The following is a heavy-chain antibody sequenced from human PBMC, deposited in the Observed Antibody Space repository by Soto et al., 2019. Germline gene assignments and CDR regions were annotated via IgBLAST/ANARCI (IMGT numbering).Heavy chain of an antibody. CDR3: AKGDYYDSSGYYYEDYFDY. CDR1: GFTFSSYA. V-gene: IGHV3-23*01. J-gene: IGHJ4*02. CDR2: ISGSGGST. Sequence: PGGSLRLSCAASGFTFSSYAMSWVRQAPGKGLEWVSAISGSGGSTYYADSVKGRFTISRDNSKNTLYLQMNSLRAEDTAVYYCAKGDYYDSSGYYYEDYFDYWGQGTLVTVSS. D-gene: IGHD3-22*01.